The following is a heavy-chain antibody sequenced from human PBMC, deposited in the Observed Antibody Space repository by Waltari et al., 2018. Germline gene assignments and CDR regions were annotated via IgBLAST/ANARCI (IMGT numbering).Heavy chain of an antibody. D-gene: IGHD6-13*01. CDR2: IHHSGSI. J-gene: IGHJ4*02. Sequence: SETLSLTCAVSGESFIGYYWNWIRQPPGRGLEWIGEIHHSGSINYNPSLESRITISQDMSKNQFSLKLTSVTAADSAVYYCVRGKMYSRPYFDYWGQGTLVTVSS. CDR1: GESFIGYY. V-gene: IGHV4-34*01. CDR3: VRGKMYSRPYFDY.